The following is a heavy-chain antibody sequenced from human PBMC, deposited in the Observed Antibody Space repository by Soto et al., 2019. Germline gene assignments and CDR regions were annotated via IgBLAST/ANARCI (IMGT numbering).Heavy chain of an antibody. Sequence: EVQLVESGGGLVKPGGSLRVSCAVYGITFTDAWMSWVRQAPGEGLEWVGRIKSEADGGTADYAAPVKGRFTISRDDSKTTLFLQMNSLKTEDTAVYYCTPDLDPAGTHYQYSYGMDVWGQGTTVTVSS. D-gene: IGHD1-1*01. J-gene: IGHJ6*02. CDR2: IKSEADGGTA. CDR1: GITFTDAW. CDR3: TPDLDPAGTHYQYSYGMDV. V-gene: IGHV3-15*01.